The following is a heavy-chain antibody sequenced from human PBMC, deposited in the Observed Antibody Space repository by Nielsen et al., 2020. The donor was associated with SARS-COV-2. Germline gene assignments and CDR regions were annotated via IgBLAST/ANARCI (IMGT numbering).Heavy chain of an antibody. V-gene: IGHV4-61*01. CDR3: ARRAEGLELWRRYFYYMDV. CDR1: GVSVSSGSYF. CDR2: MFYIGTA. Sequence: SETLSLTCTVSGVSVSSGSYFWSWIRQPPGKRLEWIGYMFYIGTANYNPSFQSRVNISVDTSKNQFSLNLSSVTAADTAIYYCARRAEGLELWRRYFYYMDVWGKGTTVTVSS. J-gene: IGHJ6*03. D-gene: IGHD5-18*01.